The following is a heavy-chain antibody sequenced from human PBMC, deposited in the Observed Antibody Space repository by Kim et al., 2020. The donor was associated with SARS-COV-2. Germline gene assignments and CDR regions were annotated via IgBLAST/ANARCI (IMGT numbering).Heavy chain of an antibody. Sequence: SVKVSCKASGGTFSSYAISWVRQAPGQGLEWMGGIIPIFGTANYAQKFQGRVTITADESTSTAYMELSSLRSEDTAVYYCASRHYDILTGYSSAYYGMDVWGQGTTVTVSS. J-gene: IGHJ6*02. CDR1: GGTFSSYA. D-gene: IGHD3-9*01. CDR2: IIPIFGTA. V-gene: IGHV1-69*13. CDR3: ASRHYDILTGYSSAYYGMDV.